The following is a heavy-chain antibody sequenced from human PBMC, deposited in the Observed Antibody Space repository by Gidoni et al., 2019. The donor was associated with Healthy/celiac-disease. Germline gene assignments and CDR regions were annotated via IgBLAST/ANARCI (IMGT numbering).Heavy chain of an antibody. J-gene: IGHJ5*02. CDR2: INHSGSI. V-gene: IGHV4-34*01. Sequence: QVQLQQWGAGLLKPSETLSLTCALDGGSFSGYYWSWIRQPPGKGQEWIGEINHSGSINYNPSLKSRVTISVDTSKNQFSLKLSSVTAADTAVYYCASSIVVVPAAKQTHWFDPWGQGTLVTVSS. CDR3: ASSIVVVPAAKQTHWFDP. CDR1: GGSFSGYY. D-gene: IGHD2-2*01.